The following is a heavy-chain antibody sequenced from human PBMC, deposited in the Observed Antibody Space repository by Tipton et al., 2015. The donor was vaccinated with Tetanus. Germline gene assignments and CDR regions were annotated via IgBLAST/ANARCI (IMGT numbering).Heavy chain of an antibody. CDR1: GFTFSSYW. CDR3: AGLPKHYSASGST. D-gene: IGHD3-10*01. CDR2: IKQDGSEK. Sequence: SLRLSCAASGFTFSSYWMSWVRQAPGKGLEWVANIKQDGSEKNYVDSVKGRFTISRDNANNSLYLQLSSLRAEDTAVYYCAGLPKHYSASGSTWGQGTLVTVSS. V-gene: IGHV3-7*03. J-gene: IGHJ5*02.